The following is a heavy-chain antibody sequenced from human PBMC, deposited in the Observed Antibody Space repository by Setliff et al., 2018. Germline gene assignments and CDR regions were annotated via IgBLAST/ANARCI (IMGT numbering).Heavy chain of an antibody. V-gene: IGHV4-39*07. Sequence: SETLSLTCTVSGGSISSSSYYWGWIRQPPGKGLEWIGSIYYSGSTYYNPSLKSRVTISVDTSKNQFSPKLSSVTAADTAVYYCARRETYYNFWSGYFDYWGQGTLVTVSS. J-gene: IGHJ4*02. D-gene: IGHD3-3*01. CDR2: IYYSGST. CDR1: GGSISSSSYY. CDR3: ARRETYYNFWSGYFDY.